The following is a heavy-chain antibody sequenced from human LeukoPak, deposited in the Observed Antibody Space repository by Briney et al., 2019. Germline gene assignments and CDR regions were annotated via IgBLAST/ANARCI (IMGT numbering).Heavy chain of an antibody. Sequence: SETLSLTCTVSGGSISSYYWSWIRQPPGKGLEWIGYIYHSGSTYYNPSLKSRVTISVDRSKNQFSLKLSSVTAADTAVYYCARHGWWKIDYWGQGTLVTVSS. CDR1: GGSISSYY. J-gene: IGHJ4*02. CDR3: ARHGWWKIDY. D-gene: IGHD2-15*01. V-gene: IGHV4-59*04. CDR2: IYHSGST.